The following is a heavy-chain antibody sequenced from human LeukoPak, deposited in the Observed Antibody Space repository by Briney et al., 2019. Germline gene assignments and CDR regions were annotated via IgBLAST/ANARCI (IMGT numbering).Heavy chain of an antibody. CDR1: GFTFSGHA. J-gene: IGHJ4*02. D-gene: IGHD2-2*01. CDR3: AKRGRDQLLCYFDS. V-gene: IGHV3-23*01. Sequence: GGSLRLSCAASGFTFSGHAMGWVRQAPGQRLEWVSGILGGGGDTYYADSVQGRFTISRDDSKNTIYLEMNSLRVEDTAVYYCAKRGRDQLLCYFDSWGQGTLVTVSS. CDR2: ILGGGGDT.